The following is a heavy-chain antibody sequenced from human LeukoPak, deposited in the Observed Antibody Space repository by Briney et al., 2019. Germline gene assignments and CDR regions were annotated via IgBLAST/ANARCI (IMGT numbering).Heavy chain of an antibody. V-gene: IGHV4-61*05. CDR3: ARGIESYGDYGY. CDR2: MYNSGST. D-gene: IGHD4-17*01. J-gene: IGHJ4*02. Sequence: SETLSLTCTVSGGSISSSRYYWGWIRQPPGEGLEWIEYMYNSGSTNYNPSRKSQVTISIDTSKNQFPLNLSSLPAADTAISYCARGIESYGDYGYWGQGILVTVSS. CDR1: GGSISSSRYY.